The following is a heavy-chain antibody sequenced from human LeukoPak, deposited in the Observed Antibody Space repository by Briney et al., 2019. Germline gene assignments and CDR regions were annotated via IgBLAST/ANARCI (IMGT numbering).Heavy chain of an antibody. CDR2: INPNSGGT. CDR3: ARPASHYYDILTGYYLSDWFDP. V-gene: IGHV1-2*02. CDR1: GYTFTGYY. J-gene: IGHJ5*02. Sequence: GASVKVSCKASGYTFTGYYMHWVRQAPGQGLEWMGWINPNSGGTNYAQKFRGRVTMTRDTSISTAYMELSRLRSDDTAVYYCARPASHYYDILTGYYLSDWFDPWGQGTLVTVSS. D-gene: IGHD3-9*01.